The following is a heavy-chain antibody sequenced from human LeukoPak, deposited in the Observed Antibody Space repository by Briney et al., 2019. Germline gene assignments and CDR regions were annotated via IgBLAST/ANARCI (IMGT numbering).Heavy chain of an antibody. CDR1: GFTFSSYA. CDR2: ISSSSSYI. J-gene: IGHJ4*02. CDR3: ARERGDIVVVPAAKRRGYFDY. D-gene: IGHD2-2*01. Sequence: NPGGSLRLSCAASGFTFSSYAMNWVRQAPGKGLEWVSSISSSSSYIYYADSVKGRFTISRDNAKNSLYLQMNSLRAEDTAVYYCARERGDIVVVPAAKRRGYFDYWGQGTLVTVSS. V-gene: IGHV3-21*01.